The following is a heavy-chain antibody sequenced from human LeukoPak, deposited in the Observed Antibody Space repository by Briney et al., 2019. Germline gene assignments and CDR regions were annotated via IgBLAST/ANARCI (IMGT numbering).Heavy chain of an antibody. CDR2: ISSDGSST. CDR1: GFTFSSYW. J-gene: IGHJ4*02. D-gene: IGHD1-1*01. CDR3: ARDLTGTQDS. V-gene: IGHV3-74*01. Sequence: GGSLRLPCAASGFTFSSYWMHWVCQAPGKGLVWVSHISSDGSSTNYADSVKGRFIISRDNARNTLYLQMNGLRAEDTAVYYCARDLTGTQDSWGQGTLVTVSS.